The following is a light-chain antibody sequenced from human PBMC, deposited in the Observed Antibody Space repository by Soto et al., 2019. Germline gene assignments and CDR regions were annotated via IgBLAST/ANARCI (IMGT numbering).Light chain of an antibody. CDR3: QVYDRSPL. CDR1: QSVGSNY. Sequence: IVLTQSPDTLSLSQGERATLSCRASQSVGSNYLAWYQQKPGQAPRLLMYDASGRASGIPDRFTGSGSGTDFTLTISSLEPEDFGVYYCQVYDRSPLFGGGTKVDIK. J-gene: IGKJ4*01. CDR2: DAS. V-gene: IGKV3-20*01.